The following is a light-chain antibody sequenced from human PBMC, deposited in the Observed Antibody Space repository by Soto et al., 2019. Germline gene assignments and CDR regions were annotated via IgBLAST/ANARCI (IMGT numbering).Light chain of an antibody. V-gene: IGLV2-14*03. CDR1: NNDVGGYNY. CDR3: NSYTSRGTYV. CDR2: EVS. J-gene: IGLJ1*01. Sequence: QSVLSQPASVSGSPGQSITVACTGTNNDVGGYNYVSWYQQHPGKAPKLLIYEVSDRPSGVSDRFSGSKAGSTASLTISRLQAEDEADYYCNSYTSRGTYVFGTGTKVTVL.